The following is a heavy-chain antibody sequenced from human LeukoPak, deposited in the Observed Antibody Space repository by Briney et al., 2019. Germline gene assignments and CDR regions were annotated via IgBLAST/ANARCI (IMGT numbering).Heavy chain of an antibody. D-gene: IGHD1-26*01. CDR2: IYSGGDT. J-gene: IGHJ4*02. CDR1: AFTISSNY. V-gene: IGHV3-66*01. CDR3: ARDLGVGATD. Sequence: PGGSLRLSCAASAFTISSNYMNWVRQAPGKGLEWVSVIYSGGDTYYADSVKARFTISRDNSKNTLCLQMNSLRAEDTAVYYCARDLGVGATDWGQGTLVTVSS.